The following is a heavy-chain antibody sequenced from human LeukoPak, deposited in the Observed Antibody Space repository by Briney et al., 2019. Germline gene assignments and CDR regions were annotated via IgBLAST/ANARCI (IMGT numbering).Heavy chain of an antibody. Sequence: PGGSLRLSCAASGFTFDDYGMSWVRQAPGKGLEWVSGINWNGGSTGYADSVKGRFTISRDNTKNSLYLQMNSLRAEDTALYHCARIINSGSYWFDPWGQGTLVTVSS. CDR3: ARIINSGSYWFDP. D-gene: IGHD1-26*01. CDR2: INWNGGST. CDR1: GFTFDDYG. V-gene: IGHV3-20*01. J-gene: IGHJ5*02.